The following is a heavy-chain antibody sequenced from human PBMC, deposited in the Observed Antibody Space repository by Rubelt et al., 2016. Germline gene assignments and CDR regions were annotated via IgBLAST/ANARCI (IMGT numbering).Heavy chain of an antibody. CDR3: ARGDYEDSPREFDY. V-gene: IGHV4-34*01. D-gene: IGHD3-22*01. CDR1: SGSFSGYH. J-gene: IGHJ4*02. CDR2: INHSGNT. Sequence: QVPLQQWGAGLLKPLETLSLTCAVYSGSFSGYHWNWIRQAPGKGLERIGKINHSGNTNYNPSLKSRVTISVDTSNNQFSLKLTSVTAEDTALYYCARGDYEDSPREFDYWGQGTQVTVSS.